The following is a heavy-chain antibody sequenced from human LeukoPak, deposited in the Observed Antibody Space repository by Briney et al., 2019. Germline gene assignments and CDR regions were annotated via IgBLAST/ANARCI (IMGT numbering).Heavy chain of an antibody. CDR2: IIPIFGTA. J-gene: IGHJ4*02. CDR3: ARESSFGGVPIDY. D-gene: IGHD3-16*01. CDR1: GGTFSSYA. V-gene: IGHV1-69*05. Sequence: SVKVSCKASGGTFSSYAISWVRQAPGQGLEWMGGIIPIFGTANYAQKLQGRVTMTTDTSTSTAYMELRSLRSDDTAVYYCARESSFGGVPIDYWGQGTLVTVSS.